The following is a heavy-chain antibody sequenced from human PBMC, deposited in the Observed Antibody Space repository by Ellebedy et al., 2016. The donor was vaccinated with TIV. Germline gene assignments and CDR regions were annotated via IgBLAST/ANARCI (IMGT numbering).Heavy chain of an antibody. V-gene: IGHV3-30-3*01. CDR1: GFTFSNYA. D-gene: IGHD3-22*01. CDR3: AREEPYYYDSSGYRNFFDY. CDR2: ISYRGSDK. Sequence: PGGSLRLSCAASGFTFSNYAIHWVRQAPGKGLEWVAAISYRGSDKYYAESVKGRFTISRDNSKNTLSLQMNSLRAEDTAVYYCAREEPYYYDSSGYRNFFDYWGQGALLIVSS. J-gene: IGHJ4*02.